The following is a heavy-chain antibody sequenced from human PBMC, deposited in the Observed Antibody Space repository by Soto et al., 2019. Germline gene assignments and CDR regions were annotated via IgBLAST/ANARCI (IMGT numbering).Heavy chain of an antibody. D-gene: IGHD6-19*01. Sequence: GGSLRLSCAGSGFTLTRSAVSWVRQAPGKGLEWVSGISAGGGGRYYADSVKGRFTISRDISKNTVYLQMNGLRVEDTAVYYCAKDMGQWVETFDYSGQGRLGT. CDR3: AKDMGQWVETFDY. CDR1: GFTLTRSA. CDR2: ISAGGGGR. J-gene: IGHJ4*02. V-gene: IGHV3-23*01.